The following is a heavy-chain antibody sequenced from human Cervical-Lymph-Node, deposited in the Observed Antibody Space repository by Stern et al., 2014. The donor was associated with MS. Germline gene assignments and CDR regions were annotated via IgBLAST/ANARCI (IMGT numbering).Heavy chain of an antibody. CDR3: ARDLRGDDAFDI. CDR2: IISSSSYI. J-gene: IGHJ3*02. Sequence: EVQLVESGGGLVKPGGSLRLSCAASGFTFSSYSMNWVRQAPGKGLEWVSSIISSSSYIYYADSVKGRFTISRDNAKNSLYLQRNSLRAEDTAVYYCARDLRGDDAFDIWGQGTMVTVSS. V-gene: IGHV3-21*01. CDR1: GFTFSSYS. D-gene: IGHD3-16*01.